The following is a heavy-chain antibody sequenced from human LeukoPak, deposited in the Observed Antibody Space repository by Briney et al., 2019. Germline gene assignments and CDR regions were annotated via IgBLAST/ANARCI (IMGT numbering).Heavy chain of an antibody. V-gene: IGHV4-31*03. CDR1: GGSISSGGYY. D-gene: IGHD2-15*01. CDR3: ATNNGGGYCSGGSCYPAPYYFDY. J-gene: IGHJ4*02. CDR2: IYYSGST. Sequence: PSQTLSLTCTVSGGSISSGGYYWSWIRQHPGKGLEWIGYIYYSGSTYYNPSLKSRVTISVDTSKNQFSLKLSSVTAADTAVYYCATNNGGGYCSGGSCYPAPYYFDYWGQGTLVTVSS.